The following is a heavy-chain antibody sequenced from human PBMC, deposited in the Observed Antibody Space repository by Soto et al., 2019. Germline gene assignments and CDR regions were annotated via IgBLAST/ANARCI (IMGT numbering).Heavy chain of an antibody. CDR1: GFTFGNYA. D-gene: IGHD7-27*01. Sequence: EVQLLESGGGLVQPGGSLRLSCAASGFTFGNYAFSWVRQAPGQGLEWVSVISGGGDATDYPDSVKGRFTTSRDNSKNTVYLQMNSLRAEDTAVYYCAKKSLGSITLPALYYFDYWGQGTLVTVSA. J-gene: IGHJ4*02. CDR2: ISGGGDAT. V-gene: IGHV3-23*01. CDR3: AKKSLGSITLPALYYFDY.